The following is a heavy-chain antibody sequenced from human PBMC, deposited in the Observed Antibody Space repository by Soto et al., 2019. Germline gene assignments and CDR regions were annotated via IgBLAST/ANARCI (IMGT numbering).Heavy chain of an antibody. V-gene: IGHV4-34*01. CDR2: INHSGST. CDR1: GGSFSGYY. J-gene: IGHJ4*02. D-gene: IGHD2-15*01. Sequence: PSETLSLTCAVYGGSFSGYYWSWIRQPPGKGLEWIGEINHSGSTNYNPSLKSRVTISVDTSKNQFSLKLSSVTAADTAVYYCARGRRDFHCSGGSCYSWPLDYWGQGTLVTVSS. CDR3: ARGRRDFHCSGGSCYSWPLDY.